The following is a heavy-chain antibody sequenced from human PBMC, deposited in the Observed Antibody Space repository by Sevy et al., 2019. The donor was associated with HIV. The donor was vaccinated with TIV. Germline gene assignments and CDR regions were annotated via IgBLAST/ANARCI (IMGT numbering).Heavy chain of an antibody. V-gene: IGHV4-59*01. J-gene: IGHJ6*02. CDR2: ISYSGTT. D-gene: IGHD2-15*01. CDR3: ARAGGSTDCGMDV. CDR1: SGSLSPYY. Sequence: SDTLSLTCAVASGSLSPYYWIWIRQAPGKGLEWIGYISYSGTTNYNPSLQSRVTISVDTSKNQFSLRLSSVTAADTAVYYCARAGGSTDCGMDVWGQGTTLTVSS.